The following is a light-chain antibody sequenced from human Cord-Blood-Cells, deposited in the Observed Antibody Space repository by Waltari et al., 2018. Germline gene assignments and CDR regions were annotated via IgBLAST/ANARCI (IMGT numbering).Light chain of an antibody. CDR1: HGIRND. J-gene: IGKJ4*01. CDR3: LQDYNYPLT. Sequence: AMQMTQSPSSLSASVGDRGTITCRASHGIRNDLGWYQQKPGKAPKLLIYDASSLQSGVPSRFSGSGSGTDFTLTISSLQPEDFATYYCLQDYNYPLTFGGGTKVEIK. CDR2: DAS. V-gene: IGKV1-6*01.